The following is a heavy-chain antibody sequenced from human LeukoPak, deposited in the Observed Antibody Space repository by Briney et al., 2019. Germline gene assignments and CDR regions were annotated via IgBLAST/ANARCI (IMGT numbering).Heavy chain of an antibody. D-gene: IGHD6-13*01. CDR1: GFTFSSYG. CDR2: IWYDGSNK. Sequence: GRSLRLSCAASGFTFSSYGMHWVRQAPGKGLEWVAVIWYDGSNKYYADSVKGRFTISRDNSKNTLYLQMNSLRAEDTAVYYCAKDYGQQLVRYYFDYWGQETLVTVSS. V-gene: IGHV3-33*06. J-gene: IGHJ4*02. CDR3: AKDYGQQLVRYYFDY.